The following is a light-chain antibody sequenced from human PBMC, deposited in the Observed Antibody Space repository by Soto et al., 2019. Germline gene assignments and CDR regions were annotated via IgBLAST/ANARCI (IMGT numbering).Light chain of an antibody. J-gene: IGKJ1*01. V-gene: IGKV1-5*01. Sequence: DIQMTQSPSTLSASVGDRVTITCRASQSVTIRFAWYEQKPGKAPKLLIHDSSNLESGVPSRFSDSGSETEFPLSINSLQPDYFATCYCQQDNSWDTFGEGTEVEIK. CDR2: DSS. CDR1: QSVTIR. CDR3: QQDNSWDT.